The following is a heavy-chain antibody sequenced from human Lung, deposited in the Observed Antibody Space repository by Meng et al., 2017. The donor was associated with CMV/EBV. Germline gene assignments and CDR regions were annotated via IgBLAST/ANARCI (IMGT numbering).Heavy chain of an antibody. D-gene: IGHD3-22*01. CDR3: ARGYDSSGYLDY. V-gene: IGHV3-43*01. J-gene: IGHJ4*02. CDR1: GFTFDDYT. CDR2: ISWDGGST. Sequence: EVQLLESGGGVLQPGASLRLSSVACGFTFDDYTMHWVRQPPGKGLEWVSLISWDGGSTYYADSVEGRFTISRDNMKNSLYLQMNTLTSEDTALYYCARGYDSSGYLDYWGQGTLVTVSS.